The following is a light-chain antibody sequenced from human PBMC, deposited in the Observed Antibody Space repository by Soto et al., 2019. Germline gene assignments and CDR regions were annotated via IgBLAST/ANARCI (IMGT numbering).Light chain of an antibody. Sequence: QSVLTQPPSVSGAPGQRVTISCTGSSSNIGAGFDVHWYQPLPGAAPRVLIYGNTNRPSGVPDRFSGAKSGTSASLAITGLRAEDEANYYCQSYDISLGASGWLFGGGTKLTVL. V-gene: IGLV1-40*01. CDR3: QSYDISLGASGWL. CDR2: GNT. CDR1: SSNIGAGFD. J-gene: IGLJ3*02.